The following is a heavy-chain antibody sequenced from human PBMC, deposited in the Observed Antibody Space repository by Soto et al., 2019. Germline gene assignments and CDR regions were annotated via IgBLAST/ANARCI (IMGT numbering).Heavy chain of an antibody. V-gene: IGHV2-26*01. CDR1: GFSLSNARMG. Sequence: GPTLVNPTETLTLTCTVSGFSLSNARMGVSWIRQPPGKALEWLAHIFSNDEKSYSTSLKSRLTISKDTSKSQVVLTMTNMDPVDTATYYCAQIGVYYYYGMDVWGQGTTVTVSS. D-gene: IGHD2-8*01. CDR3: AQIGVYYYYGMDV. J-gene: IGHJ6*02. CDR2: IFSNDEK.